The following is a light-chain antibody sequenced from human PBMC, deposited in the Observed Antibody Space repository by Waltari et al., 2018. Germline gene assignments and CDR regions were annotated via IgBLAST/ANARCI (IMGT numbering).Light chain of an antibody. CDR2: GAS. CDR3: QQYDTWPRT. CDR1: QSVSSN. V-gene: IGKV3-15*01. J-gene: IGKJ1*01. Sequence: EKVLTQSPATLSVSPGERATLSCRASQSVSSNLAWYQQKPGQAPRLLVYGASTRATGIPARFSGSGSGTEFTLTISSLQSDDFAVYDCQQYDTWPRTFGQGTKVEIK.